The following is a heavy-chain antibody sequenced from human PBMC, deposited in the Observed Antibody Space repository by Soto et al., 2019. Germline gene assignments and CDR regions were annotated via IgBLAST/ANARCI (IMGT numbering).Heavy chain of an antibody. V-gene: IGHV3-7*01. CDR3: ARVACSGGSCYSALDY. Sequence: SGGSLRLSCAASGFTFSSYWMSWVRQAPGKGLEWVANIKQDGSEKYYVDSVKGRFTISRDNAKNSLYLRMNSLRAEDTAVYYCARVACSGGSCYSALDYWGQGTLVT. CDR2: IKQDGSEK. CDR1: GFTFSSYW. D-gene: IGHD2-15*01. J-gene: IGHJ4*02.